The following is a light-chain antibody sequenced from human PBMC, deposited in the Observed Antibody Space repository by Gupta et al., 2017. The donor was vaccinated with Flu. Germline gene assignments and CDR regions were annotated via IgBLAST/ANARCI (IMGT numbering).Light chain of an antibody. V-gene: IGLV1-44*01. CDR2: SNS. CDR3: AAWDDRLNARL. Sequence: SALSQPASAAGTPGQRVVISCSGDSSNIGMNTVTWYQQLPGVAPKLLMYSNSRRPSGVPDRFSGSKSGTSASLVISGLQADDEAEYYCAAWDDRLNARLFGGGTKVTVL. J-gene: IGLJ2*01. CDR1: SSNIGMNT.